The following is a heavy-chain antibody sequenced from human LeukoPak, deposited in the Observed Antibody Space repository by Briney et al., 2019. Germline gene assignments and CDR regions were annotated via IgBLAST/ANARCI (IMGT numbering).Heavy chain of an antibody. J-gene: IGHJ4*02. CDR3: ARDHNYAFDN. CDR1: GFPFIDYS. CDR2: IGISSGNT. V-gene: IGHV3-11*06. D-gene: IGHD1-1*01. Sequence: KTGGSLRLSCAASGFPFIDYSMNWVRQAPGKGLEWISYIGISSGNTKYADSVKGRFTISRDYAKNSLYLKMNSLRVEDAAVYFCARDHNYAFDNWGQGTLVTVSS.